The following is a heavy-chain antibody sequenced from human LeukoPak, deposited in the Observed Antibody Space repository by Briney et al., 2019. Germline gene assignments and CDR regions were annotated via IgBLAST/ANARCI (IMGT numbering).Heavy chain of an antibody. CDR3: ARRFDFWSDRLY. V-gene: IGHV3-30-3*01. Sequence: PGGSLRLPCAASGFTFSSYAMHWVRQAPGKGLEWVAVISYDGSNKYYADSVKGRFTISRDNSKNTLYLQMNSLRAEDTAVYYCARRFDFWSDRLYWGQGTLVTVSS. D-gene: IGHD3-3*01. J-gene: IGHJ4*02. CDR1: GFTFSSYA. CDR2: ISYDGSNK.